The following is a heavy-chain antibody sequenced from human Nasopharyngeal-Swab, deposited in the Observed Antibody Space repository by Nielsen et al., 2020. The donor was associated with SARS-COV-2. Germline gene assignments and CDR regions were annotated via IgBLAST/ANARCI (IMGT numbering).Heavy chain of an antibody. CDR2: ISSRGDST. Sequence: GESLKISCAASGFSFSTYAMSWVRQAPGRGLEFVSGISSRGDSTQYADSVRGRFTVSRENSKNTLFLQMNSLRAEDTALYYCAKDLGITMVRGVIRGYYGMDVWGHGTKVTVS. CDR3: AKDLGITMVRGVIRGYYGMDV. CDR1: GFSFSTYA. J-gene: IGHJ6*02. D-gene: IGHD3-10*01. V-gene: IGHV3-23*01.